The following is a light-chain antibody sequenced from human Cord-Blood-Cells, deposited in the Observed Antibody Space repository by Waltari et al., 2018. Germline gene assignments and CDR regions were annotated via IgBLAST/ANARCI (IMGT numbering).Light chain of an antibody. V-gene: IGKV1-39*01. CDR2: AAS. Sequence: DIQMTQSPSSLSASVGDRVTITCRACQSISSYLNWYQQKPGKSPKRLIYAASSLQSGVPSRFSGSGSGTDFTLTISSLQPEDFATYYCQQSYSTPWTFGQGTKVEIK. J-gene: IGKJ1*01. CDR1: QSISSY. CDR3: QQSYSTPWT.